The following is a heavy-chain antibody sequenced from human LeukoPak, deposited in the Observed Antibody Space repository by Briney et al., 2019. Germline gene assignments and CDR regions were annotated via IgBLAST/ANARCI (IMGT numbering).Heavy chain of an antibody. CDR2: IIPILGIA. J-gene: IGHJ4*02. CDR3: AREAQLWLPDY. Sequence: SVKVSCKASGGTFSSYAISWVRQAPGQGLEWMGRIIPILGIANYAQKFQGRVTITADKSTSTAYMELSSLRSEDTAVYYCAREAQLWLPDYWGQGTPVTVSS. D-gene: IGHD5-18*01. V-gene: IGHV1-69*04. CDR1: GGTFSSYA.